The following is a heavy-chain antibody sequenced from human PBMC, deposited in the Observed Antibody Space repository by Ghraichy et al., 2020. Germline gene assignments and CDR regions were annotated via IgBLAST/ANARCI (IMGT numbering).Heavy chain of an antibody. V-gene: IGHV6-1*01. CDR3: ARDGAHTRDAFDI. D-gene: IGHD2-2*01. J-gene: IGHJ3*02. CDR1: GDSVSSESDA. CDR2: TYYRSKWYN. Sequence: SETLSLTCAISGDSVSSESDAWSWIRQSPSRGLEWLGRTYYRSKWYNDYAPSLESRITITPDTSKNQFSLQLNSLTPEDTAVYYCARDGAHTRDAFDIWGQGTMVTVSS.